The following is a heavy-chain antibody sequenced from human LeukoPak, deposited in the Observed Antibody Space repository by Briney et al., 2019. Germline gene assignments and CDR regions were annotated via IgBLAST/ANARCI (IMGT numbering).Heavy chain of an antibody. CDR2: INSDGSST. J-gene: IGHJ4*02. CDR1: GFTFSSYW. CDR3: ARSVGSGWIDY. V-gene: IGHV3-74*01. D-gene: IGHD6-19*01. Sequence: PGGSLRLSCAASGFTFSSYWMHWVRQAPGKGLVWVSRINSDGSSTSYADSVKGRFTISRDNAKNTLYLQMNSLRAEDTAVYYCARSVGSGWIDYWGQGTLVTVSS.